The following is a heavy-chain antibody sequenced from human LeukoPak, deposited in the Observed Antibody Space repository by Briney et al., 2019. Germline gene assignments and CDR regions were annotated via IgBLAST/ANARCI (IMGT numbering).Heavy chain of an antibody. V-gene: IGHV3-23*01. CDR2: ISGSGGST. J-gene: IGHJ4*02. CDR3: AKDNRIYYDSSGYHDY. D-gene: IGHD3-22*01. CDR1: GFTFSSYA. Sequence: GGSLRLSCAASGFTFSSYAMSWVRQAPGKGLEWVSAISGSGGSTYYADSVKGRFTISRDNSKNTLYLQTNSLRAEDTAVYYCAKDNRIYYDSSGYHDYWGQGTLVTVSS.